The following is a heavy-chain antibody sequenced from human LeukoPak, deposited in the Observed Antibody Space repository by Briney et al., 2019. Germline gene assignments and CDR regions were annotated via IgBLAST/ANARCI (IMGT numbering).Heavy chain of an antibody. V-gene: IGHV3-21*01. CDR2: ITSSGSYI. CDR1: GFTFNAYS. CDR3: ARGTDSGYDSTGSFDY. D-gene: IGHD5-12*01. Sequence: GGSLRLSCAASGFTFNAYSMNWVRQAPGQGLEWVSSITSSGSYIYYRDSLKGRLTISRDNAKNSLYLQLNSLRDDDTAVYYCARGTDSGYDSTGSFDYWGQGALVTVSS. J-gene: IGHJ4*02.